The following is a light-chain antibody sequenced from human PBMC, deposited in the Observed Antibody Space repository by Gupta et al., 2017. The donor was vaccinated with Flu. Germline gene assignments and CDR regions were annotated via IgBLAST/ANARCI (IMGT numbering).Light chain of an antibody. CDR2: DDS. CDR1: NIGSKS. CDR3: QVWDTSSNHYV. J-gene: IGLJ1*01. V-gene: IGLV3-21*02. Sequence: SYVLTQPPSVSAAPGQPARLTCGGNNIGSKSVHWYQQKPGQAPVLVIYDDSYRSSGIPARFSCSNSGNTATLTISRVEAGDEGDYYCQVWDTSSNHYVFGTGTKVTVL.